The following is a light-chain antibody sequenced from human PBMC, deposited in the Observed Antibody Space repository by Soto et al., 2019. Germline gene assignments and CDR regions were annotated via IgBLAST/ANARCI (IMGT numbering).Light chain of an antibody. Sequence: EIVLTQSPGTLSLSPGERATLSCRASQSDSSSFLAWYQRKPGQAPRLLIYGASSRATGIPDRFSGSGSGTDFTLTISILEPEDVAVYYCQQYGSSPLTFGGGTKVEIK. CDR1: QSDSSSF. J-gene: IGKJ4*01. CDR2: GAS. CDR3: QQYGSSPLT. V-gene: IGKV3-20*01.